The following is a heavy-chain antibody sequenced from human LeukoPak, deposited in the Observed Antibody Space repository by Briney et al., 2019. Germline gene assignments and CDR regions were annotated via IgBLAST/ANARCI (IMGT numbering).Heavy chain of an antibody. D-gene: IGHD2-2*01. V-gene: IGHV4-59*08. Sequence: SETLSLTCTVSGGSISSYYWSWIRQPPGKGLEWIGYIYYGGSTNYNPSLKSRVTISVDTSKNQFSLKLSSVTAADTAVYYCARSIVVVPAAMQGYYYYYMDVWGKGTTVTVSS. CDR1: GGSISSYY. CDR2: IYYGGST. CDR3: ARSIVVVPAAMQGYYYYYMDV. J-gene: IGHJ6*03.